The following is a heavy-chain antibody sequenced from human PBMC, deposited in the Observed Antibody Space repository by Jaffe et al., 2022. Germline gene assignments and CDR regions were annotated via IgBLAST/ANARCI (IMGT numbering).Heavy chain of an antibody. CDR2: ISWNSGSI. CDR1: GFTFDDYA. CDR3: AKDIKALSSTSCYLDY. V-gene: IGHV3-9*01. Sequence: EVQLVESGGGLVQPGRSLRLSCAASGFTFDDYAMHWVRQAPGKGLEWVSGISWNSGSIGYADSVKGRFTISRDNAKNSLYLQMNSLRAEDTALYYCAKDIKALSSTSCYLDYWGQGTLVTVSS. D-gene: IGHD2-2*01. J-gene: IGHJ4*02.